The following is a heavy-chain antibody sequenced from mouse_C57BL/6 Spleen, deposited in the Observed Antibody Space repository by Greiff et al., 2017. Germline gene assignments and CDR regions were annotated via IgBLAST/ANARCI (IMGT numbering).Heavy chain of an antibody. D-gene: IGHD2-3*01. CDR2: ISSGSSTI. CDR1: GFTFSDYG. Sequence: EVNLVESGGGLVKPGGSLKLSCAASGFTFSDYGMHWVRQAPEKGLEWVAYISSGSSTIYYADTVKGRFTISRDNAKNTLFLQMTSLRSEDTAMYYCARPGDGYYEGFDDWGQGTTLTVSS. V-gene: IGHV5-17*01. J-gene: IGHJ2*01. CDR3: ARPGDGYYEGFDD.